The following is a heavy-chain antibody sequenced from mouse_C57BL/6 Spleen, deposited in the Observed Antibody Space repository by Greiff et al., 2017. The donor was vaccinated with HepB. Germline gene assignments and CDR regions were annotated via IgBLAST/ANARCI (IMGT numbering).Heavy chain of an antibody. CDR2: ISNGGGST. V-gene: IGHV5-12*01. CDR1: GFTFSDYY. CDR3: ARQNDGYLSYFDY. Sequence: EVQLVESGGGLVQPGGSLKLSCAASGFTFSDYYMYWVRQTPEKRLEWVAYISNGGGSTYYPDTVKGRFTISRDNATNTLYLQMSRLKSEDTAMYYCARQNDGYLSYFDYGGQGTTLTVSS. J-gene: IGHJ2*01. D-gene: IGHD2-3*01.